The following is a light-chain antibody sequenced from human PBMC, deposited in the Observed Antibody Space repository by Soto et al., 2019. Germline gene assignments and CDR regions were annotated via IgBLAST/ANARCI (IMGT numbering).Light chain of an antibody. J-gene: IGKJ1*01. CDR2: GAS. CDR1: QSVSSSY. V-gene: IGKV3-20*01. Sequence: IVLTESPGTLSLSPGERATLSCRASQSVSSSYLAWYQQKPGQAPRLLIFGASTRATGIPDRFSGSGSGTEFTLTISSLQPDDFATYYCQHYNSYGTFGQGTKVDIK. CDR3: QHYNSYGT.